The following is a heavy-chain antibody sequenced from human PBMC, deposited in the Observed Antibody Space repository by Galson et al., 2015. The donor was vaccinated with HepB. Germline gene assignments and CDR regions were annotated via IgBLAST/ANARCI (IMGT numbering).Heavy chain of an antibody. J-gene: IGHJ6*02. Sequence: SLRLSCAASGFTFSSYSMNWVRQAPGKRLEWVSSISSSSSYIYYADSVKGRFTISRDNAKNSLYLQMNSLRAEDTAVYYCARGLATVTYYYGMDVWGQGTTVTVSS. D-gene: IGHD4-11*01. CDR1: GFTFSSYS. CDR2: ISSSSSYI. V-gene: IGHV3-21*01. CDR3: ARGLATVTYYYGMDV.